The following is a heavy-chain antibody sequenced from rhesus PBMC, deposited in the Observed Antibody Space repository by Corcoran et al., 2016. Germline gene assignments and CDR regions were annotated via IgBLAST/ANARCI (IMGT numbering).Heavy chain of an antibody. D-gene: IGHD2-33*01. CDR2: ISLSGGRT. Sequence: EVQLVESGGGVVQPGGSLRLSCAASGFTFDDSAMHWVRQAPGKGLEWVSGISLSGGRTYYADSVKGQFTISRDNAKNSLYLQMGSLRAEDTALYYCARESGSGYFDYWGQGVLVTVSS. V-gene: IGHV3-201*01. CDR3: ARESGSGYFDY. CDR1: GFTFDDSA. J-gene: IGHJ4*01.